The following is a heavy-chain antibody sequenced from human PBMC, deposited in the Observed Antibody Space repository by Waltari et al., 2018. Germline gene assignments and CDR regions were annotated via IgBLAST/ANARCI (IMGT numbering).Heavy chain of an antibody. J-gene: IGHJ4*02. CDR3: AGFSSTYFDF. V-gene: IGHV4-38-2*02. Sequence: QVQLRESGPGLVKPSETLSLTCTASDYSISSGYYWGWIRLPPGKGLEWIGSIYQSGTTHYNPSLKSRVTVSVDASKNQFSLKMSSVTSADTAVYYCAGFSSTYFDFWGQGTLVTVSS. D-gene: IGHD3-10*01. CDR2: IYQSGTT. CDR1: DYSISSGYY.